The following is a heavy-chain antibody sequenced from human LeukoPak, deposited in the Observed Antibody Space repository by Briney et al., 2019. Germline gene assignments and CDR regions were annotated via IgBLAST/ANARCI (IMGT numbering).Heavy chain of an antibody. D-gene: IGHD6-13*01. CDR1: GGSISSSTYY. Sequence: PSETLSLTCSVSGGSISSSTYYWGWIRQPPGKGLEWIGNIYNSGSTYYNPSLKSRVTISVDTSKNQFSLKLSSVTAADTAVSYCARQAYSSNLGWFDPWGQGTLVTVSS. CDR2: IYNSGST. CDR3: ARQAYSSNLGWFDP. V-gene: IGHV4-39*01. J-gene: IGHJ5*02.